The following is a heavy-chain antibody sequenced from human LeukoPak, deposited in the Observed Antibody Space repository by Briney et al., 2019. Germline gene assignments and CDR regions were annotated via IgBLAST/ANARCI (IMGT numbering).Heavy chain of an antibody. Sequence: PSETLSLTCAVYGGSFSGYYWSWIRQPPGKGLEWIGSIYYSGSTYYNPSLKSRVTISVDTSKNQFSLKLSSVTAADTAVYYCARALPGDSLDYWGQGTLVTVSS. V-gene: IGHV4-34*01. J-gene: IGHJ4*02. CDR3: ARALPGDSLDY. D-gene: IGHD3-16*01. CDR2: IYYSGST. CDR1: GGSFSGYY.